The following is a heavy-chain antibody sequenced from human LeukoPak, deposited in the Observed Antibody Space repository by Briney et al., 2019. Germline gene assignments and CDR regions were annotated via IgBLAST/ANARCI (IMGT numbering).Heavy chain of an antibody. CDR2: IKEDGTEK. CDR3: ARVGKSGSYPFDY. D-gene: IGHD1-26*01. Sequence: GGSLRLSCAVSGFSFSSYWMSWVRQAPGKGLEWVANIKEDGTEKYYVDSVKGRFTISRDNAKNSLYLQMNSLRAEDTAVYYCARVGKSGSYPFDYWGQGSLVTVSS. J-gene: IGHJ4*02. CDR1: GFSFSSYW. V-gene: IGHV3-7*05.